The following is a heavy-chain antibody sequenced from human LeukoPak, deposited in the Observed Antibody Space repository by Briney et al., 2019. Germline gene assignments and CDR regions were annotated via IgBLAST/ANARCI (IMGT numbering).Heavy chain of an antibody. V-gene: IGHV3-7*01. CDR3: ARDVVLLWFGELLQNPYFDY. Sequence: GGSLRLSCAASGSTFSNAWMSWVRQAPGKGLEWVANIKQDGSEKYYVDSVKGRFTISRDNAKNSLYLQMNSLRAENTAVYYCARDVVLLWFGELLQNPYFDYWGQGTLVTVSS. J-gene: IGHJ4*02. CDR2: IKQDGSEK. CDR1: GSTFSNAW. D-gene: IGHD3-10*01.